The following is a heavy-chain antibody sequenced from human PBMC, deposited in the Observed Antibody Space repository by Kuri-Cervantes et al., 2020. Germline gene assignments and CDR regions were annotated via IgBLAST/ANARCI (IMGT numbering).Heavy chain of an antibody. CDR3: ARGLVSYFDIYYYYGMDV. CDR1: GGSVSSGSYY. CDR2: IYYSGST. J-gene: IGHJ6*02. D-gene: IGHD1-26*01. Sequence: ESLKISCTVSGGSVSSGSYYWSWIRQPPGKGLEWIGYIYYSGSTNYNPSLKSRVTISVDTSKNQFSLKLSSVTAADTAVYYCARGLVSYFDIYYYYGMDVWGQGTTVTVSS. V-gene: IGHV4-61*01.